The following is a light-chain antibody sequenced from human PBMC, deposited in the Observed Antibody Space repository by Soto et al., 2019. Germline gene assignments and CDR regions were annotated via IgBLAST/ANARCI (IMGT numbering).Light chain of an antibody. CDR2: KAS. Sequence: DIQMTQSPSTLSASVGDRVTITCRASQSISSWLAWYQKKPGKAPKLLIYKASSLESGVPSRFSGSGSGTEFTLTISSLQPDDFATYDCEQYNSYSTFGPGTKVEIK. CDR1: QSISSW. CDR3: EQYNSYST. J-gene: IGKJ1*01. V-gene: IGKV1-5*03.